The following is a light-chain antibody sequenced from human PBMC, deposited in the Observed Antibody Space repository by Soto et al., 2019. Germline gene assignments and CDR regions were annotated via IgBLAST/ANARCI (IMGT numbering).Light chain of an antibody. Sequence: SVLTQPSSLSGSPGQSITLSCTGTSSDVGGYNYVSWYQQYPGKAPKLMIFDVSNRPSGVSDRFSGSKSGDTASLTISGLQAEDEADYYCSSYTGSGTDVFGTGTKVTVL. CDR3: SSYTGSGTDV. CDR1: SSDVGGYNY. CDR2: DVS. V-gene: IGLV2-14*01. J-gene: IGLJ1*01.